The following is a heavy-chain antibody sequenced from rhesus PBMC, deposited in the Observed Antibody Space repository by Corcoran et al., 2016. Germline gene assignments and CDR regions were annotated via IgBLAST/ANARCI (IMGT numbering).Heavy chain of an antibody. Sequence: QVQLQESGPGLVKPSETLSLTCAVSGYSISSGYGWSWIRQPPGKGREWIGYISYMGGSYYTPSFKSRVTISIDTSKTQFSLKLSSVTAADTAVYYCARAPYNIWTGNIDYWGQGVLVTVSS. D-gene: IGHD3-3*01. CDR1: GYSISSGYG. CDR3: ARAPYNIWTGNIDY. V-gene: IGHV4-127*01. CDR2: ISYMGGS. J-gene: IGHJ4*01.